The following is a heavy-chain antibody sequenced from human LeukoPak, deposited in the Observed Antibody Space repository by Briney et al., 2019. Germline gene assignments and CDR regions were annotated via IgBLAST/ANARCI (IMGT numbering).Heavy chain of an antibody. J-gene: IGHJ4*02. V-gene: IGHV1-69*04. CDR3: ARVGRYSNYYFDY. D-gene: IGHD4-11*01. CDR1: GGTFSSYA. CDR2: IIPILGIA. Sequence: GASVRVSCKASGGTFSSYAISWVRQAPGQGLEWMGRIIPILGIANYAQKFQGRVTITADKSTSTAYMELSSLRSEDTAVYYCARVGRYSNYYFDYWGQGTLVTVSS.